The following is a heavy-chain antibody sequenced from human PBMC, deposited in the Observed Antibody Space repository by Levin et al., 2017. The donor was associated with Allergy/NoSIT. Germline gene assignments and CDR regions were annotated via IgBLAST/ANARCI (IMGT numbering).Heavy chain of an antibody. D-gene: IGHD2-2*01. CDR1: GFTFSSYG. V-gene: IGHV3-33*01. Sequence: GESLKISCAASGFTFSSYGMHWVRQAPGKGLEWVAVIWYDGSNKYYADSVKGRFTISRDNSKNTLYLQMNSLRAEDTAVYYCARADYCSSTSCYSASWFDPWGQGTLVTVSS. CDR3: ARADYCSSTSCYSASWFDP. J-gene: IGHJ5*02. CDR2: IWYDGSNK.